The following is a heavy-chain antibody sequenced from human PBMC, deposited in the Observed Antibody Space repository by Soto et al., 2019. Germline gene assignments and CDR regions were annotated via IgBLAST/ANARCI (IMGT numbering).Heavy chain of an antibody. CDR3: LTDRGGGMDV. J-gene: IGHJ6*01. V-gene: IGHV3-15*01. CDR1: GFTFSDAW. D-gene: IGHD3-10*01. CDR2: IKRKIDGETT. Sequence: EVQLVESGGGMVMPGGSLRLSCAASGFTFSDAWMTWIRQAPGKGLQCVGRIKRKIDGETTDYAAPVKGRFTISRDDSKSTLYLQMNSLRVEDSAMYYGLTDRGGGMDVWGQGPTVTVSS.